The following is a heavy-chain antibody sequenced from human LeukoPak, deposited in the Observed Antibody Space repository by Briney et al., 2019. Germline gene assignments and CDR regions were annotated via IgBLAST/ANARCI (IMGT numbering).Heavy chain of an antibody. D-gene: IGHD6-13*01. Sequence: TGGTLRLSCAASGFTFSSYWMSWVRQAPGKGLEWVANIKQDGSEKYYGDSVKGRFTISRDNAKNSLYLQMNSLRAEDTAVYYCARGTIAAAGYTYFDYWGQGTQVTVSS. CDR1: GFTFSSYW. V-gene: IGHV3-7*04. J-gene: IGHJ4*02. CDR2: IKQDGSEK. CDR3: ARGTIAAAGYTYFDY.